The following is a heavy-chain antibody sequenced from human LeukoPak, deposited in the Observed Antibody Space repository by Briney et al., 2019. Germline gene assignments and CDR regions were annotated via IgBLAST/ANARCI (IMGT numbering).Heavy chain of an antibody. V-gene: IGHV1-2*02. Sequence: ASVKVSCKASGYIFTGYYMHWVRQPPGQGLEWVGWINPNSGGTNYIQKFQGRVTMTRDTSISTVYMELSRPTSDDTAIYYCARDGDTSMVTGDYWGQGTLVTVSS. CDR1: GYIFTGYY. CDR3: ARDGDTSMVTGDY. CDR2: INPNSGGT. J-gene: IGHJ4*02. D-gene: IGHD5-18*01.